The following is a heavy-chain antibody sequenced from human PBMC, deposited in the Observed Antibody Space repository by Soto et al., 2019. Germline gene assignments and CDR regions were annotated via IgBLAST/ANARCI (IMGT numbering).Heavy chain of an antibody. CDR1: GYTFSNFW. Sequence: GESLKISCXGSGYTFSNFWIGWVRQLPGKGLEWMGIIYPGDHETRYSPSFHGKVTISADKSINTAYLQWNSLEASDTAFYFCARSPRSSPYFDYWGQGALVTVSS. CDR2: IYPGDHET. CDR3: ARSPRSSPYFDY. V-gene: IGHV5-51*01. D-gene: IGHD6-13*01. J-gene: IGHJ4*02.